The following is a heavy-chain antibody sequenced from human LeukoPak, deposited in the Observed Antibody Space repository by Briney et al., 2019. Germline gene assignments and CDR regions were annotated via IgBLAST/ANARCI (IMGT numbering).Heavy chain of an antibody. Sequence: QSGGSLRLSCAASGFTFSSYGMHWVRQAPGKGLEWVAVIWYGGSNKYYADSVEDRFTISRDNSKNTLYLQMNSLRAEDTAVYYCAKDRDPQQQLVPFDYWGQGILVTVSS. CDR2: IWYGGSNK. J-gene: IGHJ4*02. CDR1: GFTFSSYG. D-gene: IGHD6-13*01. CDR3: AKDRDPQQQLVPFDY. V-gene: IGHV3-30*02.